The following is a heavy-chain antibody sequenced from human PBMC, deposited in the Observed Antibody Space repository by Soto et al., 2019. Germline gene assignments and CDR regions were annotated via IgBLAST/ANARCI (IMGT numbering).Heavy chain of an antibody. V-gene: IGHV3-48*01. CDR2: ISSSSSTI. Sequence: EVQLVESGGGLVQPGGSLRLSCAASGFTFSSYSMNWVRQAPGEGLEWVSYISSSSSTIYYADSVKGRFTIARDNANNSLYLQMNSLRAEDTAVYYCATEGYCSSTSCYNYYYYMDVWGKGTTVTVSS. D-gene: IGHD2-2*02. J-gene: IGHJ6*03. CDR1: GFTFSSYS. CDR3: ATEGYCSSTSCYNYYYYMDV.